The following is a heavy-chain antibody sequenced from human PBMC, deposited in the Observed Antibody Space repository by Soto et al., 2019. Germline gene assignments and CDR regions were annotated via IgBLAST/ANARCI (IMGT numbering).Heavy chain of an antibody. J-gene: IGHJ3*02. CDR3: ARALQGTMVRGHAFDI. Sequence: GASVKVSCKASGYTFTGYYMHWVRQAPGQGLEWMGWINPNSGGTNYAQKFQGWVTMTRDTSISTAYMELSRLRSDDTALYYCARALQGTMVRGHAFDIWGQGTMVTVSS. CDR2: INPNSGGT. D-gene: IGHD3-10*01. CDR1: GYTFTGYY. V-gene: IGHV1-2*04.